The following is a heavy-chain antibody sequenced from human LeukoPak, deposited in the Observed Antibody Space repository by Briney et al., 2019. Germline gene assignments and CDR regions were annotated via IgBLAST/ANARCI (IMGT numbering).Heavy chain of an antibody. J-gene: IGHJ6*02. CDR1: GFTFSIYS. Sequence: PGGSLRLSCAASGFTFSIYSMNWVRQAPGKGLEWVTYISPSSSDIYSADSVKGRFTISRDNAKNSLYLQMNSLRAEDTAVYYCARGRYSSGLDGMDVWGQGTTVTVSS. CDR3: ARGRYSSGLDGMDV. CDR2: ISPSSSDI. V-gene: IGHV3-21*05. D-gene: IGHD6-19*01.